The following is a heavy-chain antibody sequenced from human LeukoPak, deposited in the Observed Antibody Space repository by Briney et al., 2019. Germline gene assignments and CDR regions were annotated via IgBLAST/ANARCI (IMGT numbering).Heavy chain of an antibody. CDR2: TYHSGNT. Sequence: SDTLSLTCTVSGYSISTSYYWGWTRQPPWKGLEWIGSTYHSGNTYYNPSLKSRVTISVDTSKNQFSLKLNSVTAADTAVYYCAGADPYCSGGSCYSVSAFDIWGQGTMVTVSS. CDR3: AGADPYCSGGSCYSVSAFDI. V-gene: IGHV4-38-2*02. J-gene: IGHJ3*02. CDR1: GYSISTSYY. D-gene: IGHD2-15*01.